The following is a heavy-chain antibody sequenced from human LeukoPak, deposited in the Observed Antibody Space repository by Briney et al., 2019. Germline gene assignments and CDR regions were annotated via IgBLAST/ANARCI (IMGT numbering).Heavy chain of an antibody. D-gene: IGHD6-13*01. CDR2: ISSSGSTI. V-gene: IGHV3-11*04. CDR1: GFTFSDYY. CDR3: ARVPYSSSWLYYYYMDV. J-gene: IGHJ6*03. Sequence: GSLRLSCAASGFTFSDYYMSWIRQAPGKGLEWVSYISSSGSTIYYADSVKGRFTTSRDNAKNSLYLQMNSLRAEDTAVYYCARVPYSSSWLYYYYMDVWGKGTTVTVSS.